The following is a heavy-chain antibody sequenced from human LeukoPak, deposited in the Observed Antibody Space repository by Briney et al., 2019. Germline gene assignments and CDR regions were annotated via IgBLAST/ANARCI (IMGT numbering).Heavy chain of an antibody. CDR2: ISSGSGYI. J-gene: IGHJ4*02. D-gene: IGHD3-22*01. Sequence: GGSLRLSCAASGFTFSSYAMSWVRQAPGKGLEWVSSISSGSGYIYYADSLKGRFTISRDNAKNSLYLQMNSLRAEDTAVYYCARGYYYDSSGYWAPFDYWGQGTLVTVSS. V-gene: IGHV3-21*01. CDR3: ARGYYYDSSGYWAPFDY. CDR1: GFTFSSYA.